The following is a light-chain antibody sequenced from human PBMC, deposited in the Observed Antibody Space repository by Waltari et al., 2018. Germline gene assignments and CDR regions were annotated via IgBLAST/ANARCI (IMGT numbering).Light chain of an antibody. CDR2: KAS. Sequence: DIQMTQSPSTLSSSVGDRVTLTCRASQSISHWLAWYHQKPGKAPKLLISKASSLEKEVPSRFSGSGSGTEFTLTITNLQPDDFATFYCQRYDDYPPTFGGGTKVEIK. CDR3: QRYDDYPPT. J-gene: IGKJ4*01. CDR1: QSISHW. V-gene: IGKV1-5*03.